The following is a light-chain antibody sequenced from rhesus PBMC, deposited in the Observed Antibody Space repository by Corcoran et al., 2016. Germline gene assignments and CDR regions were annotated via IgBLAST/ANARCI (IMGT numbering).Light chain of an antibody. V-gene: IGKV3-42*02. CDR1: QSVSSS. Sequence: EIVLTQSPATLSLSPGERATLSCRASQSVSSSLAWYQQKPGQAPRLLTYDASSRATGIPDRFSGIGSGTDFTLTISSLEPEDFGVYYCQQYSNWPLTFGGVTKVALK. CDR2: DAS. J-gene: IGKJ4*01. CDR3: QQYSNWPLT.